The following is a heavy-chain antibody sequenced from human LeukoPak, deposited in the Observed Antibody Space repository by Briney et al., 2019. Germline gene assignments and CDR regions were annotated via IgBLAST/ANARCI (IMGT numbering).Heavy chain of an antibody. D-gene: IGHD2-21*02. CDR1: GLTFSSYS. V-gene: IGHV3-21*01. Sequence: PGGSLRLSCAASGLTFSSYSMNWVRQAPGKGLEWVSSICSSSSYIYYADSVKGRFTISRDNAKNSLYLQMNSLRAEDTAVYYCASSPVVTARDYFDYWGQGTLVTVSS. CDR3: ASSPVVTARDYFDY. CDR2: ICSSSSYI. J-gene: IGHJ4*02.